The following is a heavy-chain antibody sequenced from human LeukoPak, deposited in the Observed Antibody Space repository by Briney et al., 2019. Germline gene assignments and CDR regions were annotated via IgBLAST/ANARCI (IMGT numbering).Heavy chain of an antibody. J-gene: IGHJ4*02. CDR1: GFTFGDYA. D-gene: IGHD2-2*01. V-gene: IGHV3-49*04. Sequence: GGSLRLSCTASGFTFGDYAMSWVRQAPGKGLEWVGFIRSKAYGGTTEYAASVKGRFTISGDDSKSIAYLQMNSLKTEDTAVYYCTRAPIYCSSTSCYSYYFDYWGQGTLVTVSS. CDR3: TRAPIYCSSTSCYSYYFDY. CDR2: IRSKAYGGTT.